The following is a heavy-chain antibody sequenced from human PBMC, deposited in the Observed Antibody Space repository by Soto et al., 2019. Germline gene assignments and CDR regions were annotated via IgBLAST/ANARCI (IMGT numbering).Heavy chain of an antibody. D-gene: IGHD3-10*01. CDR1: GYTFTGYY. CDR3: ARDFGSGGTGYYYYYYMDV. J-gene: IGHJ6*03. CDR2: INPNSGGT. Sequence: GASVKVSCKASGYTFTGYYMHWVRLAPGQGLEWMGWINPNSGGTNYAQKFQGWVTMTRDTSISTAYMELSRPRSDDTAVYYCARDFGSGGTGYYYYYYMDVWGKGTTVTVSS. V-gene: IGHV1-2*04.